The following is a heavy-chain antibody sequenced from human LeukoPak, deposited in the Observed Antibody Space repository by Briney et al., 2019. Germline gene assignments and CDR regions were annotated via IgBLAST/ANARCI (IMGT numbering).Heavy chain of an antibody. CDR3: ARTEMGDFWSGYPNWFDP. CDR1: GGSISSYY. CDR2: IYYSGST. Sequence: PSETLSLSCTVSGGSISSYYWSWIRQPPGKGLEWIGYIYYSGSTNYNPSLKSRVTISVDTSKNQFSLKLSSVTAADTAVYYCARTEMGDFWSGYPNWFDPWGQGTLDTVSS. J-gene: IGHJ5*02. V-gene: IGHV4-59*01. D-gene: IGHD3-3*01.